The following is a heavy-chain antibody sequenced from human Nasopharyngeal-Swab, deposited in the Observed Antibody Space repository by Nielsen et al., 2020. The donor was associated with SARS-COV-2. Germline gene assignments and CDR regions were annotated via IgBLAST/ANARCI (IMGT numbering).Heavy chain of an antibody. Sequence: RYACGRGLGWMGWTNPDRGNTGYAQKFQGRVTMTRNTSISTAYMELSSLRSEDTAVYYCASRYYDFWSGYPSAFDIWGQGTMVTVSS. D-gene: IGHD3-3*01. J-gene: IGHJ3*02. V-gene: IGHV1-8*01. CDR3: ASRYYDFWSGYPSAFDI. CDR2: TNPDRGNT.